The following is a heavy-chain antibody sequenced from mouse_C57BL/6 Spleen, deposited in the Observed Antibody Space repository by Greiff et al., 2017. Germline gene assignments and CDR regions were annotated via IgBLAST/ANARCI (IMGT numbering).Heavy chain of an antibody. CDR2: INYDGSST. V-gene: IGHV5-16*01. Sequence: EVKVVESEGGLVQPGSSMKLSCTASGFTFSDYYMAWVRQVPEKGLEWVANINYDGSSTYYLDSLKSRFIISRDNAKNILYLQMSSLKSEDTATDYCARDGNYYGSSGFAYWGQGTLVTVSA. CDR1: GFTFSDYY. CDR3: ARDGNYYGSSGFAY. J-gene: IGHJ3*01. D-gene: IGHD1-1*01.